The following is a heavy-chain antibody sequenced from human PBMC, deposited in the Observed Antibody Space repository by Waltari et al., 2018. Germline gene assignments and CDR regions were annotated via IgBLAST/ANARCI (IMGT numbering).Heavy chain of an antibody. Sequence: QVHLVESGGGVVQSGKSLRLSCAASGFTIKDFAMHWVRQAPGQGLEWLSVVSSDGTNKYYADSVKGRFIISRDNSGSTLYLQMNSLRPQDTAIYYCARGDCRSTSCYSLESWGHGTLVTVS. J-gene: IGHJ1*01. D-gene: IGHD2-2*01. V-gene: IGHV3-30*01. CDR3: ARGDCRSTSCYSLES. CDR2: VSSDGTNK. CDR1: GFTIKDFA.